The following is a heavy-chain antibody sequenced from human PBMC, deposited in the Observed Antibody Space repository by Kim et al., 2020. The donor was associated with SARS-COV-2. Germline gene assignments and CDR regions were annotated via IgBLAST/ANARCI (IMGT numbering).Heavy chain of an antibody. Sequence: SETLSLTCTVSGGSISSYYWSWIRQPPGKGLEWIGYIYYSGSTNYNPSLKSRVTISVDTSKNQFSLKLSSVTAADTAVYYCAREKITMIDRAFDYWGQGTLVTVSS. CDR2: IYYSGST. CDR1: GGSISSYY. V-gene: IGHV4-59*01. J-gene: IGHJ4*02. CDR3: AREKITMIDRAFDY. D-gene: IGHD3-22*01.